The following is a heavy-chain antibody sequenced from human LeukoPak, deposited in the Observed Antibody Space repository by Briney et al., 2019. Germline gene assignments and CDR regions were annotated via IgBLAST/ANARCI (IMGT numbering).Heavy chain of an antibody. D-gene: IGHD3-22*01. Sequence: GGSLRLSCAASGFTFSSYSMNWVRQAPGKGLEWVSYISSSSSTIYYADSVKGRFTISRDNAKNSLYLQMNSLRAEDTAVYYCARDGPFPYDSSGYYTKAWALDAFDIWGQGTMVTVSS. CDR1: GFTFSSYS. V-gene: IGHV3-48*04. CDR3: ARDGPFPYDSSGYYTKAWALDAFDI. CDR2: ISSSSSTI. J-gene: IGHJ3*02.